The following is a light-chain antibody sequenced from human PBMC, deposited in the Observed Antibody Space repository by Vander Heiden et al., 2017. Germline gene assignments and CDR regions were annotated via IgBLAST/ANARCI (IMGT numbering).Light chain of an antibody. CDR2: VES. Sequence: SYVLTQPPSVSVAPGKTARITCGGNNIGSKSVHWYQQKPGQAPVLVVVVESDRPSGIPERFSCAKSGNTDNLNISTVEAGDQADEDGQVWDSSRDHREVFGTGTKLTVL. CDR1: NIGSKS. J-gene: IGLJ1*01. CDR3: QVWDSSRDHREV. V-gene: IGLV3-21*03.